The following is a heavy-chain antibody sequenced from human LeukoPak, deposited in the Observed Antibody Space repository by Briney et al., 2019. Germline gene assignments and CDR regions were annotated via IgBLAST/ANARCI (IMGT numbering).Heavy chain of an antibody. CDR2: IYTSGST. D-gene: IGHD3-10*01. J-gene: IGHJ6*03. V-gene: IGHV4-4*07. CDR1: WGSIRSYY. Sequence: KPAETLSLTCTVSWGSIRSYYWSWLRQPAAKGREWMGRIYTSGSTNYNPSLKSRVTMSVDTSKNQFSLKLSSVTAADTAVYYCARAPDGSYYYYMDVWGKGTTVTVSS. CDR3: ARAPDGSYYYYMDV.